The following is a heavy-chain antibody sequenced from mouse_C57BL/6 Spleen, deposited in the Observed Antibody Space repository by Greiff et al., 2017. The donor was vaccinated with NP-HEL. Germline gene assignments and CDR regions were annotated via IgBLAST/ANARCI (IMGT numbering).Heavy chain of an antibody. D-gene: IGHD2-2*01. CDR2: ISGGGGNT. V-gene: IGHV5-9*01. J-gene: IGHJ4*01. CDR3: ARHRGVTPYYAMDY. CDR1: GFTFSSYT. Sequence: EVHLVESGGGLVKPGGSLKLSCAASGFTFSSYTMSWVRQTPEKRLEWVATISGGGGNTYYPDSVKGRFTISRDNAKNTLYLQMSSLRSEDTALYYCARHRGVTPYYAMDYWGQGTSVTVSS.